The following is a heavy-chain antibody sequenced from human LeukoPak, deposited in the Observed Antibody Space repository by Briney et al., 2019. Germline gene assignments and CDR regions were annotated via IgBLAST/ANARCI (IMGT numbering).Heavy chain of an antibody. J-gene: IGHJ4*02. CDR2: IIPIFGTA. Sequence: ASVKVSCKASGGTFSSYAISWVQQAPGQGLEWMGRIIPIFGTANYAQKFQGRVTITTDESTSTAYMELSSLRSEDTAVYYCAREQVAARFQIDYWGQGTLVTVSS. D-gene: IGHD6-6*01. CDR1: GGTFSSYA. CDR3: AREQVAARFQIDY. V-gene: IGHV1-69*05.